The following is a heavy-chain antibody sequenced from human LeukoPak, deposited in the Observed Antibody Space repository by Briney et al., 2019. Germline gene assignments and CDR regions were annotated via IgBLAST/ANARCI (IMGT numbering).Heavy chain of an antibody. CDR3: ARDTRSSSWYYYYGMDV. CDR2: IWYDGSNK. Sequence: GGSLRLSCAASGFTFSSYGMHWVRQAPGKGLEWVAVIWYDGSNKYYADPVKGRFTISRDNSKNTLYLQMNSLRAEDTAVYYCARDTRSSSWYYYYGMDVWGQGTLVTVSS. D-gene: IGHD6-13*01. J-gene: IGHJ6*02. V-gene: IGHV3-33*01. CDR1: GFTFSSYG.